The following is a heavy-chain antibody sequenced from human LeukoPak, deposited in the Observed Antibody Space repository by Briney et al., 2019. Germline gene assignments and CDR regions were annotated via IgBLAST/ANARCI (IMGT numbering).Heavy chain of an antibody. D-gene: IGHD1-26*01. CDR1: GFTFSDYY. J-gene: IGHJ4*02. CDR3: ASEQSGNYYRPFDS. V-gene: IGHV3-11*06. Sequence: GGSLRLSCAASGFTFSDYYMSWIRQAPGKALEWVSSISSSSLYIYYADSVRGRFTISRDNAKSSLYLQMNSLRAEDTAVYYCASEQSGNYYRPFDSWGQGTLVTVSS. CDR2: ISSSSLYI.